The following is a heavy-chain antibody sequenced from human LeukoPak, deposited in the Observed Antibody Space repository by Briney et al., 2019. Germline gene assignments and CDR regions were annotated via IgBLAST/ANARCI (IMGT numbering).Heavy chain of an antibody. D-gene: IGHD3-22*01. J-gene: IGHJ4*02. Sequence: PSETLSLTCTVSGGSISSYYWSWIRQPARKGLEWIGRIYTSGSTNYNPSLKSRVTMSVDTSKNQFSLKLSSVTAADTAVYYCARVRGYYYDSSGYCDYWGQGTLVTVSS. CDR3: ARVRGYYYDSSGYCDY. CDR1: GGSISSYY. V-gene: IGHV4-4*07. CDR2: IYTSGST.